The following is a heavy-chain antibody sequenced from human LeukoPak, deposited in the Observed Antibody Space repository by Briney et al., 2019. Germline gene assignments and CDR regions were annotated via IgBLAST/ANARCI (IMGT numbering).Heavy chain of an antibody. D-gene: IGHD3-22*01. CDR3: ARVFSYYYDSSEPSMV. CDR1: GFTFSSYA. J-gene: IGHJ3*01. Sequence: GGSLRLSCAASGFTFSSYAMNWVRQAPGRGLEWVSYISSSGSTIYYADSVKGRFTISRDNAKNSLYLQMNSLRAEDTAVYYCARVFSYYYDSSEPSMVCRQGTMVTVSS. V-gene: IGHV3-48*03. CDR2: ISSSGSTI.